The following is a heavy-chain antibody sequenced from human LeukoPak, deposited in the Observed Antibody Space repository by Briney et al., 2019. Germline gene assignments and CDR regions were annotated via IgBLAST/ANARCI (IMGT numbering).Heavy chain of an antibody. V-gene: IGHV1-8*01. CDR1: GYTFTSYD. CDR2: MNPNSGNT. CDR3: ARGSGYSYGYDAFDI. D-gene: IGHD5-18*01. J-gene: IGHJ3*02. Sequence: GASVKVSCKASGYTFTSYDINWVRQATGQGLEWMGWMNPNSGNTGYAQKFQGRVTMTRNTSISTAYMELSSLRSEDAAVYYCARGSGYSYGYDAFDIWGQGTMVTVSS.